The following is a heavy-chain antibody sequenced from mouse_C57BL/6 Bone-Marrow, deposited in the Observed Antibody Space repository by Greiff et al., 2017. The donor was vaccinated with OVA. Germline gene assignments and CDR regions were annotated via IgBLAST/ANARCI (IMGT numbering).Heavy chain of an antibody. CDR1: GYSITSDY. J-gene: IGHJ2*01. CDR3: ARSYMRGYYFDY. D-gene: IGHD2-10*01. CDR2: ISYSGST. V-gene: IGHV3-8*01. Sequence: DVQLQESGPGLAKPSQTLSLTCSVPGYSITSDYWNWLRKFPGNKLEYMGYISYSGSTYSTPSLKSRISITRDTSKNQYYRQLNSVTTEDTATYYCARSYMRGYYFDYWGQGTTLTVSS.